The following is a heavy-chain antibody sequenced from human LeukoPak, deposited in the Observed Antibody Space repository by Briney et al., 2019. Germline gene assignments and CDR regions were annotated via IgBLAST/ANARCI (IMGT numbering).Heavy chain of an antibody. J-gene: IGHJ4*02. D-gene: IGHD4-17*01. CDR3: ARYPGASGDSYYFDY. Sequence: SETLSLTCTVSGGSVTTYHWSWIRQPPAKGLEWIGYIYYSGSINYNPSLNSRVTISLDTSKNEFSLKLRSVTAADTAVYYCARYPGASGDSYYFDYWGQGTRVTVSS. CDR2: IYYSGSI. CDR1: GGSVTTYH. V-gene: IGHV4-59*02.